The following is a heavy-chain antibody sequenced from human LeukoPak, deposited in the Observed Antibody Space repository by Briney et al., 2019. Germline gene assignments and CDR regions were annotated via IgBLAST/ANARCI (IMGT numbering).Heavy chain of an antibody. Sequence: SETLSLTCAVYGGSFSGYYWSWIRQPPGKGLEWIGEINHSGSTNYNPSLKSRVTISVDTSKNQFSLKLSSVTAADTAVYYCAGVASGTTAYWGQGTLVTVSS. CDR3: AGVASGTTAY. V-gene: IGHV4-34*01. D-gene: IGHD1-1*01. J-gene: IGHJ4*02. CDR1: GGSFSGYY. CDR2: INHSGST.